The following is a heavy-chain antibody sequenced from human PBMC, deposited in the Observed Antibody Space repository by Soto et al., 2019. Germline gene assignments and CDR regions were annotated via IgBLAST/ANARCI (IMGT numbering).Heavy chain of an antibody. Sequence: XSVKVSCKVSGYTLTELSMHWVRQAPGKGLEWMGGFDPEDGETIYAQKFQGRVTMTEDTSTDTAYMELSSLRSEDTAVYYCATTPPIAVAGTPNYYYYYGMDVWGQGTTVTVSS. J-gene: IGHJ6*02. CDR1: GYTLTELS. CDR3: ATTPPIAVAGTPNYYYYYGMDV. D-gene: IGHD6-19*01. CDR2: FDPEDGET. V-gene: IGHV1-24*01.